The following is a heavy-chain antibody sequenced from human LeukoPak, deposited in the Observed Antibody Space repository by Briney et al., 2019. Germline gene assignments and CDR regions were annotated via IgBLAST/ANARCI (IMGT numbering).Heavy chain of an antibody. Sequence: SCKASGYTFTSYAMSWVRPAPGKGLEWVSAISGSGGSTYYADSVKGRFTISRDNSKNTLYLQMNSLRAEDTAVYYCAKEGTLVARDGFDYWGQGTLVTVSS. J-gene: IGHJ4*02. CDR2: ISGSGGST. CDR3: AKEGTLVARDGFDY. D-gene: IGHD2-2*01. V-gene: IGHV3-23*01. CDR1: GYTFTSYA.